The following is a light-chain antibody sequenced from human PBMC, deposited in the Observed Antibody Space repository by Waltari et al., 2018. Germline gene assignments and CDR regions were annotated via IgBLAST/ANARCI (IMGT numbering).Light chain of an antibody. V-gene: IGKV4-1*01. CDR2: WAS. CDR3: HQYYSTPFT. Sequence: DIVMTQSPDSLAVSLGERDTINCKSSQSVLYSSNNKNYLAWYQQKPGQPPKLLIYWASTRESGVPDRFSGSGSGTDFTLTISSLQAEDVAVYYCHQYYSTPFTFGPGTKVDIK. CDR1: QSVLYSSNNKNY. J-gene: IGKJ3*01.